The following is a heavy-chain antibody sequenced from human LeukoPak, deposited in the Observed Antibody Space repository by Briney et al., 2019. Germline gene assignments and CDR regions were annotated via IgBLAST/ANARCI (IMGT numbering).Heavy chain of an antibody. Sequence: GASVKVSCXASGYTFTGYYMHWVRQAPGQGLEWMGWINPNSGGTNYAQKFQGRVTMTRDTSISTAYMELSRLRSDDTAVYYCAREYSSSSANYYYYMDVWGKGTTVTVSS. J-gene: IGHJ6*03. D-gene: IGHD6-6*01. CDR2: INPNSGGT. CDR3: AREYSSSSANYYYYMDV. V-gene: IGHV1-2*02. CDR1: GYTFTGYY.